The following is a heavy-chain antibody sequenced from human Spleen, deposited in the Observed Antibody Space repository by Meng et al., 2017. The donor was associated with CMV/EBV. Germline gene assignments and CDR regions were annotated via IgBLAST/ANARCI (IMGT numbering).Heavy chain of an antibody. CDR1: GGSFSGYY. Sequence: SQTLSLTCAVYGGSFSGYYWSWIRQPPGKGLEWIGEINHSGSTNYNPSLKSRVTISVDTSKNQFSLKLSSVTAADTAVYYCARGYCSSTSCPSPGGDWFDPWGQGTLVTVSS. J-gene: IGHJ5*02. CDR3: ARGYCSSTSCPSPGGDWFDP. V-gene: IGHV4-34*01. D-gene: IGHD2-2*01. CDR2: INHSGST.